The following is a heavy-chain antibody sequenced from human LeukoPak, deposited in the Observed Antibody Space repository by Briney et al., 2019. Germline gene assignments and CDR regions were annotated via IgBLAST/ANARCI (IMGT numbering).Heavy chain of an antibody. CDR3: AREGITMVRGVNYYYMDV. V-gene: IGHV3-30*02. CDR1: GFTFSTYG. J-gene: IGHJ6*03. CDR2: IRYDGSNK. D-gene: IGHD3-10*01. Sequence: GGSLRLSCAASGFTFSTYGIHWVRQAPGKGLEWVAFIRYDGSNKYYADSVKGRFTISRDNSKNTLYLQMNSLRAEDTAVYYCAREGITMVRGVNYYYMDVWGKGTTVTVSS.